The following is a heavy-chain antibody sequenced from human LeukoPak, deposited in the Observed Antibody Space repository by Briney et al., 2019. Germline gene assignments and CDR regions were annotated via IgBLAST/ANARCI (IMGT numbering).Heavy chain of an antibody. CDR3: ARGGKLWFGEFLRRRPNDAFDI. Sequence: PSETLSLTCTVSGGSISSYYWSWIRQPPGKGLEWIGYIYYSGSTNYNPSLKSRLTISLDTSKNQFSLNLSSVTAADTAVYYCARGGKLWFGEFLRRRPNDAFDIWGQGTMVTVSS. V-gene: IGHV4-59*01. D-gene: IGHD3-10*01. CDR1: GGSISSYY. CDR2: IYYSGST. J-gene: IGHJ3*02.